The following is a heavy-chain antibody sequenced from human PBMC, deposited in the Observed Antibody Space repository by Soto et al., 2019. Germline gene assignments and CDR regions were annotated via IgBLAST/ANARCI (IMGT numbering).Heavy chain of an antibody. CDR1: GVSISSGGYY. Sequence: SETLSLTCTVAGVSISSGGYYLRWIRQPPGKGLEWIGYIYYSGSTYYNPSLKSRVTISVDTSKNQFSLKLSSVTAADTAVYYCARVRHINAFDIWGQGTMVTVSS. V-gene: IGHV4-30-4*01. D-gene: IGHD1-20*01. CDR3: ARVRHINAFDI. CDR2: IYYSGST. J-gene: IGHJ3*02.